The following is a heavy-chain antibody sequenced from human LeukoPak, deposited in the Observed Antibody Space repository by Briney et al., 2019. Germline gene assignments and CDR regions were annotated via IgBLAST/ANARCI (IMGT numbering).Heavy chain of an antibody. D-gene: IGHD6-13*01. J-gene: IGHJ5*02. CDR1: GFTFSSYG. V-gene: IGHV3-30*02. CDR2: IRYDGSNK. Sequence: GGSLRLSCAASGFTFSSYGMHWVRQAPGKGLEWVAFIRYDGSNKYYADSVKGRFTISRDNSKNTLYLQMNSLRAEDTAVYYCAKETHSSSWFLDPWGQGTLVTVSS. CDR3: AKETHSSSWFLDP.